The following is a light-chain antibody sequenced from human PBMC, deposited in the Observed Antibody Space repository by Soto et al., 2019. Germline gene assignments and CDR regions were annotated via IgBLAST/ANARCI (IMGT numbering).Light chain of an antibody. CDR1: SSNIGSNF. CDR3: AAWDASLSGWV. J-gene: IGLJ3*02. Sequence: QSVLTQPPSASGTPGQRVTISCSGSSSNIGSNFVYWYQQFPGTAPKLLIYRNNQRPSGVPDRFSGSKSGTSAALAISGLPSEEEDDYYCAAWDASLSGWVFGGGTKLTVL. V-gene: IGLV1-47*01. CDR2: RNN.